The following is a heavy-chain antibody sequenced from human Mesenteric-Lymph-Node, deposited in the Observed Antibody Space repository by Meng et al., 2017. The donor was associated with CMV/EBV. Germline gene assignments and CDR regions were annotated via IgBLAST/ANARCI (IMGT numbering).Heavy chain of an antibody. CDR2: INPNSGGT. J-gene: IGHJ4*02. Sequence: SYKASGYTFSGYYMHGVRQAPGQGLEWMGRINPNSGGTNSAQRFQGRVTMTRDTSISTAYMELSGLRSDDTAVYYCARSHLTGVDYWGQGTLVTVSS. CDR1: GYTFSGYY. D-gene: IGHD7-27*01. V-gene: IGHV1-2*06. CDR3: ARSHLTGVDY.